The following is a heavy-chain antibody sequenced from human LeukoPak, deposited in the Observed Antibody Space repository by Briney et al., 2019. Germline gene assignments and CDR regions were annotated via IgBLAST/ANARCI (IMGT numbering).Heavy chain of an antibody. CDR1: GSTFNNEW. CDR3: AKDIGYGDYVGDY. D-gene: IGHD4-17*01. V-gene: IGHV3-7*03. CDR2: IKKDGSEK. J-gene: IGHJ4*02. Sequence: GGSLRLSCTDSGSTFNNEWMSWVRQAPGKGLEWVANIKKDGSEKYYVDSVKGRFTISRDNSKNTLYLQMNSLRAEDTAVYYCAKDIGYGDYVGDYWGQETLVTVSS.